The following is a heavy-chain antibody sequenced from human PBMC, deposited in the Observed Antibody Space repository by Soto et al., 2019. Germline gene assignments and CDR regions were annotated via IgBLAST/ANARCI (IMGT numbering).Heavy chain of an antibody. D-gene: IGHD4-4*01. CDR3: ARITQTTGRYYYYYYYMDV. V-gene: IGHV1-8*02. CDR2: MNPNSGNT. CDR1: GYTFTSYD. Sequence: ASVKVSCKASGYTFTSYDINWVRQATGQGLEWMGWMNPNSGNTGYAQKFQGRVTMTRNTSISTAYMELSSLRSEDTAVYYCARITQTTGRYYYYYYYMDVWGKATTVTVSS. J-gene: IGHJ6*03.